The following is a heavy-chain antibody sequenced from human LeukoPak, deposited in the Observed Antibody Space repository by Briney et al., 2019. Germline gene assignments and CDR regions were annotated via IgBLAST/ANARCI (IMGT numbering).Heavy chain of an antibody. CDR1: GFTFSTYT. Sequence: PGGSLRLSCAASGFTFSTYTMNWVRQAPGKGLEWVASISSSSNYIYYADSLKGRFTVSRDNAKNSLYLQMNSLRVEDTAVYYCARDGLLEWLSRVGWFDPWGQGTLVTVSS. CDR3: ARDGLLEWLSRVGWFDP. J-gene: IGHJ5*02. CDR2: ISSSSNYI. D-gene: IGHD3-3*01. V-gene: IGHV3-21*04.